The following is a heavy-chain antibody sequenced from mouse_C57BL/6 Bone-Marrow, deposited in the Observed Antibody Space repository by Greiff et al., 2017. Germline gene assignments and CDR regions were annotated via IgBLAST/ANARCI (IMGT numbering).Heavy chain of an antibody. CDR1: GFNIKDDY. Sequence: VQLQQSGAELVRPGASVKLSCTASGFNIKDDYMHWVKQRPEQGLEWIGWIDPENGDTEYASKFQGKATITADTSSNTAYLQLSSLTSEDTAVYYCTTYYGSREAYWGQGTLVTVSA. V-gene: IGHV14-4*01. D-gene: IGHD1-1*01. CDR3: TTYYGSREAY. J-gene: IGHJ3*01. CDR2: IDPENGDT.